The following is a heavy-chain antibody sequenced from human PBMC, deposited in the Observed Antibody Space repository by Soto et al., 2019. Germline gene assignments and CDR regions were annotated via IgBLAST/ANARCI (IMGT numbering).Heavy chain of an antibody. CDR3: ARANYFESSGPFDS. CDR2: IYYSGST. D-gene: IGHD3-22*01. Sequence: SETLSLTCTVSGGSISSYYWSWIRQPPGKGLEWIGYIYYSGSTNYNPSLKSRVTISVDTSKNQFSLKLSSVTAADTAVYYCARANYFESSGPFDSWGPGTLVTVSS. CDR1: GGSISSYY. J-gene: IGHJ4*02. V-gene: IGHV4-59*12.